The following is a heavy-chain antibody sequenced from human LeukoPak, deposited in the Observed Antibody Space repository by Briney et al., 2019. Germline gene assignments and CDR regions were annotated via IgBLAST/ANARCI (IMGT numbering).Heavy chain of an antibody. J-gene: IGHJ4*02. D-gene: IGHD3/OR15-3a*01. CDR3: AREDYYFDY. Sequence: HTGGSLRLACEAPRFVFSSYEMNSVRQAPGKGLEWVSYISSSGSTIYYAGSVNGRFTISRDSAKNSLYLQMNSLRAEDTAVYYCAREDYYFDYWGQGTLVTVSS. V-gene: IGHV3-48*03. CDR2: ISSSGSTI. CDR1: RFVFSSYE.